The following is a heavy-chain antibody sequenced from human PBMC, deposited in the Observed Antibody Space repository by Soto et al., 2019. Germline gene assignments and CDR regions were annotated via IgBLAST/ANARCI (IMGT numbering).Heavy chain of an antibody. CDR1: GYTFTSYG. CDR3: TRDRGDTAIDY. CDR2: ISAYNGNT. Sequence: GASVKVSCKASGYTFTSYGISWVRQAPGQGLEWMGWISAYNGNTNYAQKLQGRVTMTTEKSTSTAYMDLRSLRSDDTAVYYCTRDRGDTAIDYWGQGTLVTVAS. D-gene: IGHD5-18*01. J-gene: IGHJ4*02. V-gene: IGHV1-18*01.